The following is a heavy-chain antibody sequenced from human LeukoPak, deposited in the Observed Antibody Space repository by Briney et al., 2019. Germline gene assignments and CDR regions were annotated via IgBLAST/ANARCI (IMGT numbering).Heavy chain of an antibody. CDR3: ARDWITGTTEVVCSGCDAFDI. Sequence: GASVKVSCKASGYTFTSYYMHWVRQAPGQGLEWMGIINPSGGSTTYAQKFQGRVTMTRDMSTSTVYMELSSLRSEDTAVYYCARDWITGTTEVVCSGCDAFDIWGQGTMVTVSS. CDR2: INPSGGST. V-gene: IGHV1-46*01. CDR1: GYTFTSYY. D-gene: IGHD1-7*01. J-gene: IGHJ3*02.